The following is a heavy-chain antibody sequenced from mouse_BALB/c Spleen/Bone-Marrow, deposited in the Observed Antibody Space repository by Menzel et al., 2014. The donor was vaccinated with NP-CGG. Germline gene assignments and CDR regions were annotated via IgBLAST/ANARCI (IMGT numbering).Heavy chain of an antibody. CDR2: ISSGGSYT. J-gene: IGHJ2*01. Sequence: EVQRVESGGGLVKPGGSLKLSCAASGFTFSNYAMSWVRQTPEKRLEWVAIISSGGSYTYYPDSVKGRFTISRDNAKTILYLQMSSLRSEDTAMYYCARQDGFDYWGQGTTLTVSS. D-gene: IGHD2-3*01. CDR3: ARQDGFDY. CDR1: GFTFSNYA. V-gene: IGHV5-9-3*01.